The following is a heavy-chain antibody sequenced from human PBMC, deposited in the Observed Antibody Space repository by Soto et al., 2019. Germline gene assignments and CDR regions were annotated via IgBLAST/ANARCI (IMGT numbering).Heavy chain of an antibody. Sequence: QVQLVESGGGVVQPGRSLRLSCVASGFTFSSYGMHWVRQAPGKGLEWVAVISYDGSNKYYADSVKGRFTISRDNSKNTLYLQMNSLRAEDTAVYYCAKDSGYCSGGSCYSFDYWGQGTLVTVSS. CDR1: GFTFSSYG. CDR3: AKDSGYCSGGSCYSFDY. CDR2: ISYDGSNK. V-gene: IGHV3-30*18. D-gene: IGHD2-15*01. J-gene: IGHJ4*02.